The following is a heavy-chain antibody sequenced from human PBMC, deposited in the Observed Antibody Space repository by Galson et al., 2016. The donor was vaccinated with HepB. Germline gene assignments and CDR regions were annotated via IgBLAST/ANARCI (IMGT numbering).Heavy chain of an antibody. CDR2: IKTKADGEAT. Sequence: SLRLSCAASGFTFKTAWISWVRQTPGKGLEWLGRIKTKADGEATDYAAPVNGRFTISRDDSRSMVVLQMNSLKIEDTAIYFCYVLGATPTDEAFHVWGQGTMVTVSP. V-gene: IGHV3-15*01. CDR3: YVLGATPTDEAFHV. CDR1: GFTFKTAW. D-gene: IGHD3-10*02. J-gene: IGHJ3*01.